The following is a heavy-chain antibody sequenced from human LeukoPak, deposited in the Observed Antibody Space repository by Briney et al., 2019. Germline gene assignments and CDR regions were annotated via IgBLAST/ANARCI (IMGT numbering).Heavy chain of an antibody. CDR2: ISYDGSNK. V-gene: IGHV3-30*18. J-gene: IGHJ4*02. Sequence: GGSLRLSCAASGFTFSSYGMHWVRQAPGKGLEWVAVISYDGSNKYYADSVKGRFTIFRDNSKNTLYLQMNSLRAEDTAVYYCAKDGIVGATTRVFDYWGQGTLVTVSS. CDR3: AKDGIVGATTRVFDY. D-gene: IGHD1-26*01. CDR1: GFTFSSYG.